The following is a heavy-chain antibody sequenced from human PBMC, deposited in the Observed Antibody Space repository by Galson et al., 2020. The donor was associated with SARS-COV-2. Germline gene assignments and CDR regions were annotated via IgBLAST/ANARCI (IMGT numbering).Heavy chain of an antibody. J-gene: IGHJ4*02. V-gene: IGHV4-30-2*01. CDR3: GRDSGYGTVDY. CDR2: TYHTGIA. Sequence: SETLSLTCVVSGGSISTSSGGSINPYSWTWIRQPPGKALECMGYTYHTGIAHYNASLKSRVSMSVDKSKNSFSLTLISATAADTAVYFCGRDSGYGTVDYWGQGALVTVSS. CDR1: GGSISTSSGGSINPYS. D-gene: IGHD5-12*01.